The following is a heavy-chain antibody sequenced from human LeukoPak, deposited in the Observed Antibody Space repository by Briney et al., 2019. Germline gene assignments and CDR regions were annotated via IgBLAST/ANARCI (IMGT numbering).Heavy chain of an antibody. D-gene: IGHD3-22*01. V-gene: IGHV4-38-2*02. CDR3: ARVASLSGITMIVGFDAFDI. CDR2: IYHSGST. Sequence: KPSEILSLTCTVSGYSISSGYYWGWIRQPPGKGLEWIGSIYHSGSTYYNPSLKSRVTISVDTSKNQFSLKLSSVTAADTAVYYCARVASLSGITMIVGFDAFDIWGQGTMVTVSS. CDR1: GYSISSGYY. J-gene: IGHJ3*02.